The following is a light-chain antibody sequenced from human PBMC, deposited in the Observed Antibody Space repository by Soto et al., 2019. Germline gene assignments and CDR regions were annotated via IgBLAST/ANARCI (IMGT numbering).Light chain of an antibody. CDR2: GAS. CDR3: QQYNNWPLT. CDR1: QSLSSN. Sequence: EIVMTQSPATLSVSPCERAALSGRASQSLSSNLAWYQQKPGQAPRLLIYGASTRATGIPARFSGSGSGTEFTLTISSLQSEDFTVYYCQQYNNWPLTFGGGTKVDIK. J-gene: IGKJ4*01. V-gene: IGKV3-15*01.